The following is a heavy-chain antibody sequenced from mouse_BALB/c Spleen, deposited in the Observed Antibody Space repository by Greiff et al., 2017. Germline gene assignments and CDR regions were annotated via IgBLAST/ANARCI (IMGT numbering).Heavy chain of an antibody. CDR2: IWSGGST. J-gene: IGHJ4*01. D-gene: IGHD2-3*01. CDR3: ATYDGYYLYYAMDY. CDR1: GFSLTSYC. V-gene: IGHV2-2*02. Sequence: VKVEESGPGLVQPSQCLSITCTVSGFSLTSYCVHWGRQSPGKGLQWLGVIWSGGSTDYNAAFISRLSISKDNSKSQVFFKMNSLQATDTAIYYCATYDGYYLYYAMDYWGQGTSVTVSS.